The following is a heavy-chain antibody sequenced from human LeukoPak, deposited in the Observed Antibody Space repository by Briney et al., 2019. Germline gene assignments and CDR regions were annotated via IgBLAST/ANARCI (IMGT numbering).Heavy chain of an antibody. CDR2: MNPVSGST. Sequence: ASVKVSCKASGYSFSSYDINWVRQASGQGLEWMGWMNPVSGSTGCAQKFLGRVTMTRDTSITTAYMELSNLESEDTAVYYCARVKRYSTVWFGPWGQGTLVTVSS. CDR3: ARVKRYSTVWFGP. CDR1: GYSFSSYD. D-gene: IGHD3-9*01. V-gene: IGHV1-8*01. J-gene: IGHJ5*02.